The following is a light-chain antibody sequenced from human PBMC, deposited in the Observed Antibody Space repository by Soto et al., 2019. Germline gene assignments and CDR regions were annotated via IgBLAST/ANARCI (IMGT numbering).Light chain of an antibody. J-gene: IGKJ5*01. CDR3: QHRMNWPLT. V-gene: IGKV3-11*01. Sequence: DILMTQSPSTLSLSPRERATLACSSGQSVSSYLTWYQQKPGQAPRLLIYDASNRATGIPARFSGSGSGTDFTLTISSLEPEDFAVYYCQHRMNWPLTFGQGTRQEIK. CDR1: QSVSSY. CDR2: DAS.